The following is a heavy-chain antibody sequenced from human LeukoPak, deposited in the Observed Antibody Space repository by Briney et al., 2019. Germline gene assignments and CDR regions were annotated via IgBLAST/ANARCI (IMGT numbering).Heavy chain of an antibody. J-gene: IGHJ4*02. Sequence: PSETLSLTCTVSGASFSSSTYYWGWIRQPPGKGLEWIGSIYYSGSSYYNPSLKSRVTMSVDTSKNQFSLKLSSVTTADTAVYYCARHAGGIAAAGTRPFDYWGQGTLVTVSS. CDR2: IYYSGSS. D-gene: IGHD6-13*01. CDR1: GASFSSSTYY. V-gene: IGHV4-39*01. CDR3: ARHAGGIAAAGTRPFDY.